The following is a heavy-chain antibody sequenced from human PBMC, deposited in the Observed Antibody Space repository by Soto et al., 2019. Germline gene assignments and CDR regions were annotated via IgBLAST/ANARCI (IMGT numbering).Heavy chain of an antibody. J-gene: IGHJ1*01. D-gene: IGHD3-22*01. CDR3: AREDHDSSGYYFQH. CDR1: GASVSSGGSY. CDR2: IYYSGST. V-gene: IGHV4-31*03. Sequence: PSETLSLTCTVSGASVSSGGSYWSWIRQHPGKGLEWIGYIYYSGSTYYNPSLKSRVTISVDTSKNQFSLKLSSVTAADTAVYYCAREDHDSSGYYFQHWGQGTLVTVSS.